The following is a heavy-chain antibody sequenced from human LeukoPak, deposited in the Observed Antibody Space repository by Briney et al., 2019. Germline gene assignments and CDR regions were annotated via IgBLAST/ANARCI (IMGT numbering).Heavy chain of an antibody. J-gene: IGHJ4*02. D-gene: IGHD3-10*01. CDR1: GFTFSSFW. V-gene: IGHV3-7*01. CDR2: INQDGSEK. CDR3: ARGYYGSGTYYRSFFDY. Sequence: PGGSLRLSCAASGFTFSSFWMTWVRQAPGKGLEWVANINQDGSEKSYVDSVKGRFTISRGNADNSLYLQMNSLRVEDTAVYYCARGYYGSGTYYRSFFDYWGQGTLVTVSS.